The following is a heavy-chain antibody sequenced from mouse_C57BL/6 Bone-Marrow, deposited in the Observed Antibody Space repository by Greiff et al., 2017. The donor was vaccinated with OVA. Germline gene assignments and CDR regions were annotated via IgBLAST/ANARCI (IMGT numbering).Heavy chain of an antibody. V-gene: IGHV6-6*01. CDR2: IRNKANNHAT. J-gene: IGHJ3*01. CDR3: KSFITTVGFAY. D-gene: IGHD1-1*01. Sequence: EVQLQQSGGGLVQPGGSMKLSCAASGFTFSDAWMDWVRQSPEKGLEWVAEIRNKANNHATYYAESVKGRFTISRDDSKSSVYLQMNSLRAEDTGIYYCKSFITTVGFAYWGQGTLVTVSA. CDR1: GFTFSDAW.